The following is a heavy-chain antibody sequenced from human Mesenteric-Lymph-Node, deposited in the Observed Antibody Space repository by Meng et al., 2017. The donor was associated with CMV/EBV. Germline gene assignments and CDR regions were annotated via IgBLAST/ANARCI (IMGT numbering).Heavy chain of an antibody. Sequence: SGYSFTGYYIHWVRQAPGQGLEWMGRINPNNGDANFAQMVQGRVTLTRDTSISTAYMELSSLRSDDTAVYYCARDFWVEQQLLSSFYWGQGTLVTVSS. D-gene: IGHD6-13*01. J-gene: IGHJ4*02. CDR1: GYSFTGYY. CDR3: ARDFWVEQQLLSSFY. V-gene: IGHV1-2*06. CDR2: INPNNGDA.